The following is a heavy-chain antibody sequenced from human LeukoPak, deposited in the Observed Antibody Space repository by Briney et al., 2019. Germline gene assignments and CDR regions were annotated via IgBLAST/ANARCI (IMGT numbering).Heavy chain of an antibody. V-gene: IGHV3-30*18. CDR1: GVIFSRYG. J-gene: IGHJ4*02. CDR3: AKEKDYYVSGSNSD. D-gene: IGHD3-10*01. Sequence: PGGSLRLSCAAFGVIFSRYGMHWVRQAPGKGLEWVAVISYEGKNKYYADSVKGRFTISRDNPKNTLYLEMNSLRPEDTAVYFCAKEKDYYVSGSNSDWGQGTLVTVSS. CDR2: ISYEGKNK.